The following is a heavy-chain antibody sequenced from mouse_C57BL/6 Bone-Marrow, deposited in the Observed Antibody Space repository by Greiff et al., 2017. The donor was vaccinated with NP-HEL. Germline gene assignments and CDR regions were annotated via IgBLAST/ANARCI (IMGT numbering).Heavy chain of an antibody. Sequence: EVMLVESGGGLVKPGGSLKLSCAASGFTFSDYGMHWVRQAPEKGLEWVAYISSGSSTIYYADTVKGRFTISRDNAKNTLFLQMTSLRSEDTAMYYCARMRWLLREAMDYWGQGTSVTVSS. CDR3: ARMRWLLREAMDY. D-gene: IGHD2-3*01. CDR1: GFTFSDYG. V-gene: IGHV5-17*01. J-gene: IGHJ4*01. CDR2: ISSGSSTI.